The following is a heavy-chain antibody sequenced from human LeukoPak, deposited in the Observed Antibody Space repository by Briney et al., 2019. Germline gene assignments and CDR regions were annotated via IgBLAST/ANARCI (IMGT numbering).Heavy chain of an antibody. J-gene: IGHJ4*02. CDR1: GSTFSSYA. Sequence: GGSLRLSCAAAGSTFSSYAMHWVRQVPGKGPEWVAATLYDGSNKYYVDSVKGRFTISRDNSKNTLYVQMNSVRAEDAAVYYCARALNPDFNTRGPLGYWGQGTLVTVSS. V-gene: IGHV3-30*04. CDR2: TLYDGSNK. CDR3: ARALNPDFNTRGPLGY. D-gene: IGHD1-14*01.